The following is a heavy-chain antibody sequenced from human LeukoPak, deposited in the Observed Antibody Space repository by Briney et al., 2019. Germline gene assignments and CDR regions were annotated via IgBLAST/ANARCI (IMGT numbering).Heavy chain of an antibody. CDR3: AKDRHAPGRYCSSTTCFPFDP. CDR1: GFTFDDYG. Sequence: GRSLRLSCAASGFTFDDYGLSWVRQAPGKRLEWVSGINWNGGSTGYADSVKGRFTISRDNTKKTLYLQMNSLRAEDTAVYYCAKDRHAPGRYCSSTTCFPFDPWGQGTLVTVSS. CDR2: INWNGGST. D-gene: IGHD2-2*01. J-gene: IGHJ5*02. V-gene: IGHV3-20*04.